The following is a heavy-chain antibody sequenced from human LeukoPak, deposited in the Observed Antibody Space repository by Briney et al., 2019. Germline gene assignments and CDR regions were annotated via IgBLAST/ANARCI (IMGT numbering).Heavy chain of an antibody. CDR1: GGSISSYY. Sequence: MSSETLSLTCTVSGGSISSYYWSWIRQPPGKGLEWIGEINHSGSTNYNPSLKSRVTISVDTSKNQFSLKLSSVTAADTAVYYCARVYGIFGVVSRARREDVWGKGTTVTVSS. CDR2: INHSGST. J-gene: IGHJ6*04. D-gene: IGHD3-3*01. V-gene: IGHV4-34*01. CDR3: ARVYGIFGVVSRARREDV.